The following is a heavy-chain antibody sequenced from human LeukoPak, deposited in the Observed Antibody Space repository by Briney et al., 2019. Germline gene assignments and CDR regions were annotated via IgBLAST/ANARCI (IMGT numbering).Heavy chain of an antibody. CDR1: GFTFSSYA. J-gene: IGHJ4*02. V-gene: IGHV3-23*01. D-gene: IGHD2-2*02. Sequence: SGGSLRLSCAASGFTFSSYAMSWVRQAPGKGLEWVSAISGSGDSTYYADSVEGRFTISRDNSKNTLYLQMNSLRAEDTAVYYCAILLWAPIYWGQGTLVTVSS. CDR3: AILLWAPIY. CDR2: ISGSGDST.